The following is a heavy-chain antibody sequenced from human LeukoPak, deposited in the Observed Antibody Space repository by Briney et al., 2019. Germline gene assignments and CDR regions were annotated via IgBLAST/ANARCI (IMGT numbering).Heavy chain of an antibody. CDR1: GGSFSGYY. J-gene: IGHJ3*01. Sequence: SETLSLTXAVYGGSFSGYYWSWIRQPPGKGLEWIGEIDHSGTTNYNPSLKSRVTISLDTSKNQFSLNLISVTAADTAVYYCARAPYLSSGSWGQGTMVTVSS. V-gene: IGHV4-34*01. D-gene: IGHD3-22*01. CDR2: IDHSGTT. CDR3: ARAPYLSSGS.